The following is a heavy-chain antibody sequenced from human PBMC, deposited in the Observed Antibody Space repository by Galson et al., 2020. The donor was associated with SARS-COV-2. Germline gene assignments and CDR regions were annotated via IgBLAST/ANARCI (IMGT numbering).Heavy chain of an antibody. V-gene: IGHV4-38-2*01. CDR1: GYSISSGYY. CDR3: AGGIAAAYRGMDV. CDR2: IYHSGST. Sequence: SETLSLTCAVSGYSISSGYYWGWLRQPPGKGLEWIGSIYHSGSTYYNPSLKSRVTISVDTSKNQFSLKLSSVTAADTAVYYCAGGIAAAYRGMDVWGKGTTVTISS. D-gene: IGHD6-13*01. J-gene: IGHJ6*04.